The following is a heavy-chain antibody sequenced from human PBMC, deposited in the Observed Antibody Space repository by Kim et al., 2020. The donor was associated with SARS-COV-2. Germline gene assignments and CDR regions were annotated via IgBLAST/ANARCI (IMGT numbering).Heavy chain of an antibody. V-gene: IGHV3-7*01. CDR2: IKQDVNEK. J-gene: IGHJ3*01. CDR3: VRVNSPAFDV. D-gene: IGHD1-20*01. CDR1: GFPFSALW. Sequence: GGSLRLSCAASGFPFSALWMSWVRQAPGKGLEWVANIKQDVNEKHYVDSVRGRFTISRDNAKNSLCLQMNSLRVEDTAVYYCVRVNSPAFDVWGQGTMVT.